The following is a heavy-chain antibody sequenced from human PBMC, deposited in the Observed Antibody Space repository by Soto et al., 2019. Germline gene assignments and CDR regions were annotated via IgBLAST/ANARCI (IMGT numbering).Heavy chain of an antibody. J-gene: IGHJ6*02. V-gene: IGHV4-59*08. Sequence: QVQLQESGPGLVKPSETLSLSCTASGGSISSYYWSWFRQSPGKRMEWIGYVHHSWGSSYNPSLQSRVAISLDTSKSQFSLKVTSVTATATAVYYCARQGFGPLHGLVDVWGQGTTVTVSS. CDR3: ARQGFGPLHGLVDV. CDR2: VHHSWGS. D-gene: IGHD3-10*01. CDR1: GGSISSYY.